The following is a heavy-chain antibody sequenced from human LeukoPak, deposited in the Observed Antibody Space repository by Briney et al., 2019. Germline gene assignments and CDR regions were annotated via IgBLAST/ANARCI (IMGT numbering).Heavy chain of an antibody. CDR2: INHSGST. Sequence: PSETLSLTCAVYGGSFSGYYWSWIRQPPGKGLEWIGEINHSGSTNYNPSLKSRVTISVDTSKNQFSLKLSSVTAADTAVYYCARVGASSGSSSSGLVRYWGQGTLVTVSS. V-gene: IGHV4-34*01. CDR1: GGSFSGYY. J-gene: IGHJ4*02. D-gene: IGHD6-6*01. CDR3: ARVGASSGSSSSGLVRY.